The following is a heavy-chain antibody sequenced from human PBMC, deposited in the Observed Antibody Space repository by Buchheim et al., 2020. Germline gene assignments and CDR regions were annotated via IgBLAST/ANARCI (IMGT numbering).Heavy chain of an antibody. CDR1: GGSISSGDYY. CDR2: IYYSGST. CDR3: ARGDLTDSSGYYSPYYYGMDV. J-gene: IGHJ6*02. V-gene: IGHV4-30-4*01. Sequence: QVQLQESGPGLVKPSQTLSLTCTVSGGSISSGDYYWSWIRQPPGKGLEWIGYIYYSGSTYYNPSLKSRVTISVDTSKNQFSLKLSSVTAADTAVYYCARGDLTDSSGYYSPYYYGMDVWGQGIT. D-gene: IGHD3-22*01.